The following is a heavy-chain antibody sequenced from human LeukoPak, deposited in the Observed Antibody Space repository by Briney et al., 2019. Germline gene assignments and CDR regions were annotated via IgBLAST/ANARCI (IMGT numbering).Heavy chain of an antibody. J-gene: IGHJ5*02. CDR1: GYSLSDLS. CDR2: YEPEEGET. V-gene: IGHV1-24*01. CDR3: ATHRPAEGFGP. Sequence: GASVKVSCKVSGYSLSDLSIHWVRQTPGKGLEWMGGYEPEEGETIYAANFQGRVTMTEDPSTDTANMVLSNLRFDDTATYYCATHRPAEGFGPWGQGTLVTVSS.